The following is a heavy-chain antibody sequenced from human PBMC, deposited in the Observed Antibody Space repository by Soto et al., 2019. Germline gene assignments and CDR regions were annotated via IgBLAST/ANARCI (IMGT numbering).Heavy chain of an antibody. CDR3: AREGTANYYYGMDV. J-gene: IGHJ6*02. CDR1: GLSFSGYY. CDR2: INHSGST. V-gene: IGHV4-34*01. Sequence: SETLSLTCAVYGLSFSGYYWSWIRQPPGKGLEWIGEINHSGSTNYNPSLKSRVTISVDTSKNQFSLKLSSVTAADTAVYYCAREGTANYYYGMDVWGQGTTVTVSS. D-gene: IGHD6-13*01.